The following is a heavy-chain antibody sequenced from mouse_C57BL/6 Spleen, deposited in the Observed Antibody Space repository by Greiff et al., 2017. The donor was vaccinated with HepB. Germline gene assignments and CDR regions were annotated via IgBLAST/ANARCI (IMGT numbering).Heavy chain of an antibody. CDR3: ARSGVGRSFAY. D-gene: IGHD4-1*01. J-gene: IGHJ3*01. CDR2: IYPGDGDT. CDR1: GYAFSSYW. Sequence: QVHVKQSGAELVKPGASVKISCKASGYAFSSYWMNWVKQRPGKGLEWIGQIYPGDGDTNYNGKFKGKATLTADKSSSTAYMQLSSLTSEDSAVYFCARSGVGRSFAYWGQGTLVTVSA. V-gene: IGHV1-80*01.